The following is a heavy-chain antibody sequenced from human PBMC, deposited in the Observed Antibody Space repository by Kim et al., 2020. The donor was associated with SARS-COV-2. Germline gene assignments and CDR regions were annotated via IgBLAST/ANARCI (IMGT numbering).Heavy chain of an antibody. D-gene: IGHD6-13*01. Sequence: ASVKVSCKASGYTFTSYGISWVRQAPGQGLEWMGWISAYNGNTNYAQKLQGRVTMTTDTSTSTAYMELRSLRSDDTAVYYCARDAVSSSWYRGYYFDYWGQGTLVTVSS. V-gene: IGHV1-18*01. CDR1: GYTFTSYG. CDR2: ISAYNGNT. J-gene: IGHJ4*02. CDR3: ARDAVSSSWYRGYYFDY.